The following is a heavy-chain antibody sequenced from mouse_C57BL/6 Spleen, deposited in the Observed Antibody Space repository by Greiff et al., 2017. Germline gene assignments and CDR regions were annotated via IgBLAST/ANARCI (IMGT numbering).Heavy chain of an antibody. CDR3: ARETYYMFAY. CDR2: IDPSDSET. D-gene: IGHD2-12*01. CDR1: GYTFTSYW. Sequence: QVQLQQPGAELVRPGSSVKLSSKASGYTFTSYWMHLVKQRPIQGLEWIGNIDPSDSETHYNQKFKDKATLTVDKSSSTAYMQVSSLTSEDSAVYYCARETYYMFAYWGQGTLVTVSA. V-gene: IGHV1-52*01. J-gene: IGHJ3*01.